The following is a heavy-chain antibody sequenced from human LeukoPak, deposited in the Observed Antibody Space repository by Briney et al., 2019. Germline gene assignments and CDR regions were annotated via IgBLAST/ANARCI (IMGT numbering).Heavy chain of an antibody. V-gene: IGHV5-51*01. CDR1: GYSFTSYW. CDR2: IYPGDSDT. Sequence: GESLKISCKGSGYSFTSYWIGWVRQMPGKGLEWMGIIYPGDSDTRYSPSFQGQVTISADKSISTAYLQWSSLKASDTAMYYCARRPSGSYGYKGYFDYWGQGTLVTVSS. J-gene: IGHJ4*02. D-gene: IGHD5-18*01. CDR3: ARRPSGSYGYKGYFDY.